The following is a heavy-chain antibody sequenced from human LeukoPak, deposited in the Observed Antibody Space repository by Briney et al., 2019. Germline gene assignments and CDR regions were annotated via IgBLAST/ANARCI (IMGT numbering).Heavy chain of an antibody. V-gene: IGHV1-69-2*01. CDR3: ATSHAVDF. J-gene: IGHJ3*01. CDR2: IDPDNDKT. Sequence: GASVKVSCKASGYTFSDYYIHWVQQAPGKGLEWMGRIDPDNDKTVYAEKFQGRVTITADTSTDTAYMELSSLKSEDTAVYYCATSHAVDFWGQGTMVTVPS. CDR1: GYTFSDYY.